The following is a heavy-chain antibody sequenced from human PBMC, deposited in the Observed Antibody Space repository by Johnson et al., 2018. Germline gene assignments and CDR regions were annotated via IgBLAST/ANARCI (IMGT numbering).Heavy chain of an antibody. D-gene: IGHD3-22*01. CDR1: GFTFSDSA. Sequence: EVQLLESGGGLVQPGGSLKLSCAASGFTFSDSAMHWVRQASGKGLEWVGRIRSQPNSYASAYAASVQGRVTIPRYESKNTAYLQMHSLNTEDTAVYYCTRPTHYYDSSGSYPLAFDIWGQGTMVTVSS. J-gene: IGHJ3*02. CDR2: IRSQPNSYAS. CDR3: TRPTHYYDSSGSYPLAFDI. V-gene: IGHV3-73*01.